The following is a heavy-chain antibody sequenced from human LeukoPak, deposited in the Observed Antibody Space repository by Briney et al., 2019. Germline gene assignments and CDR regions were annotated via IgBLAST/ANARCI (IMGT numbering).Heavy chain of an antibody. J-gene: IGHJ4*02. CDR1: GYTFTSYA. CDR3: ARGGAYSYGYDY. V-gene: IGHV1-3*01. Sequence: GASVKVSCKASGYTFTSYAMHWVRQAPGQRLEWMGWINAGNGNTKYSQKFQGRVTITRDTSASTAYMELSSLRSEDTAVYYCARGGAYSYGYDYWGQGTLVTVSS. CDR2: INAGNGNT. D-gene: IGHD5-18*01.